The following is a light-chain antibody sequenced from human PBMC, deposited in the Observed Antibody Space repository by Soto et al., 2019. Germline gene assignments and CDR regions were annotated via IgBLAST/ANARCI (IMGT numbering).Light chain of an antibody. J-gene: IGLJ1*01. CDR1: SSDVGAYNY. CDR2: EVS. CDR3: SSPGGSNTFSV. V-gene: IGLV2-8*01. Sequence: QSVLTQPPSASGSPGQSVTISCIGTSSDVGAYNYVSWYQQHPGKVPKLMIYEVSKRPSGVPHRFSASKSGNTASLTVSGLQAEDEADYYCSSPGGSNTFSVFRTGTKVTVL.